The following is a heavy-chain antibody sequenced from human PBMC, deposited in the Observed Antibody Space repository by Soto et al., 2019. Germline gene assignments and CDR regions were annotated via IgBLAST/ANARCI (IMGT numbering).Heavy chain of an antibody. D-gene: IGHD1-7*01. CDR3: AKDQDWNSTYFDY. Sequence: GGSLRLSCAAPIFAFRNYAINWVRQALGNWLEWVSAISGSRGSKYAAGSVKSRFTISRDNSKNTLYLQINSLRAEDKGVYYCAKDQDWNSTYFDYWGPGTLVTVSS. V-gene: IGHV3-23*01. CDR2: ISGSRGSK. J-gene: IGHJ4*01. CDR1: IFAFRNYA.